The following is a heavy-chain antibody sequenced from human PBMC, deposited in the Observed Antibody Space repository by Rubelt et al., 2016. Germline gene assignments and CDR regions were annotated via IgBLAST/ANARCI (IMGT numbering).Heavy chain of an antibody. CDR3: ARGNSGYDYGLDY. Sequence: QVQLVQSGAEVKKPGASVKVSCKASGYTFTGYYMHWVRQAPGQGIEWMGWINPNSGGTNYAQKFQGRVTMTRDTSVSTAYMELSRLTSDDTAVYYCARGNSGYDYGLDYWGQGTLVTVSS. D-gene: IGHD5-12*01. V-gene: IGHV1-2*02. CDR2: INPNSGGT. CDR1: GYTFTGYY. J-gene: IGHJ4*02.